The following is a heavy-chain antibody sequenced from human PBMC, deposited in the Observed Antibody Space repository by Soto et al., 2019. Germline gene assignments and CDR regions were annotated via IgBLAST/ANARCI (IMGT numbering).Heavy chain of an antibody. CDR2: IYHSGST. D-gene: IGHD2-15*01. CDR1: GYSISSGYY. CDR3: ARDSGIYCSGGSCYSGYYYGMDV. J-gene: IGHJ6*02. V-gene: IGHV4-38-2*02. Sequence: TLSLTCAVSGYSISSGYYWGWIRQPPGKGLEWIGSIYHSGSTYYNPSLKSRVTISVDTSKNQFSLKLSSVTAADTAVYYCARDSGIYCSGGSCYSGYYYGMDVWGQGTTVTVSS.